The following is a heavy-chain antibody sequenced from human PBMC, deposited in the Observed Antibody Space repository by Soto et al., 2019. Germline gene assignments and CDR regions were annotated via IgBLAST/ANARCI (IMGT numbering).Heavy chain of an antibody. Sequence: EVQLLESGGGLVQPGGSLRLSCAASGFTFSTYAMSWVRQAPGKGLEWVSAISGSGDTTYYANSVKGRFTISRDNSKNTPYLKMNSLSAEDTAVYYGANGGYRPRDYWGQGTLVTVSS. CDR3: ANGGYRPRDY. J-gene: IGHJ4*02. CDR2: ISGSGDTT. V-gene: IGHV3-23*01. D-gene: IGHD1-26*01. CDR1: GFTFSTYA.